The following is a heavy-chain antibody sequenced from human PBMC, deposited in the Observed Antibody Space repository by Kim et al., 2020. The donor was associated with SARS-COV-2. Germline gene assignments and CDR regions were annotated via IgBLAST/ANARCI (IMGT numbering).Heavy chain of an antibody. CDR2: IKQDGSEK. D-gene: IGHD3-16*01. V-gene: IGHV3-7*01. CDR1: GFTFSSYW. Sequence: GGSLRLSCAASGFTFSSYWMSWVRQAPGKGLEWVANIKQDGSEKYYVDSVKGRFTISRDNAKNSLYLQMNSLRAEDTAVYYCAREPSPRRWLRGSFDYWGQGTLVTVSS. CDR3: AREPSPRRWLRGSFDY. J-gene: IGHJ4*02.